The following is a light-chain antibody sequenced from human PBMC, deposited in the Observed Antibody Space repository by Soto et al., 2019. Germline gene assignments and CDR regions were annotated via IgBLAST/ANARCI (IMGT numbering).Light chain of an antibody. CDR2: EVS. J-gene: IGLJ2*01. Sequence: QSALTQPPSASGSPGQSVSISYTGTSGDVGGYNYVSWYQQHPGKAPKLMIYEVSKRPSGVPDRFSGSKSGNTASLTVSGLKAEDEADYYCSSYAGSNNLVFGGGTKLTVL. V-gene: IGLV2-8*01. CDR1: SGDVGGYNY. CDR3: SSYAGSNNLV.